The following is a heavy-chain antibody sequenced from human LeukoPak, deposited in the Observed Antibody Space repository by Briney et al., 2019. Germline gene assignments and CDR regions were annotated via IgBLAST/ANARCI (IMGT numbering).Heavy chain of an antibody. Sequence: SVKVTCKASVGTFSSYAISWVRQAPVQGLEWMGRIIPSFGTANYAQKFQGRVTITADKSTSTAYMELSSLRSEDTAVYYCARDRGILGASDAFDIWGPGTMVTVSS. CDR1: VGTFSSYA. CDR3: ARDRGILGASDAFDI. V-gene: IGHV1-69*06. J-gene: IGHJ3*02. D-gene: IGHD1-26*01. CDR2: IIPSFGTA.